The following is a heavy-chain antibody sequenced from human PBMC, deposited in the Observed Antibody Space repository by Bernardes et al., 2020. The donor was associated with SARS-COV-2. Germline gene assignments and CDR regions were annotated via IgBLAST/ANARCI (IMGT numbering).Heavy chain of an antibody. CDR2: ISGSGAST. CDR1: GFTFSSYA. D-gene: IGHD2-2*01. Sequence: GWSLRLSCAASGFTFSSYAVDWVRQAPGKGLEWVSAISGSGASTYYADSVKGRFTISRDNSKNTLYLQMNSLRAEDTAVYYCAKGILPAAADSYYYYMDVWGTGTTVTVSS. V-gene: IGHV3-23*01. J-gene: IGHJ6*03. CDR3: AKGILPAAADSYYYYMDV.